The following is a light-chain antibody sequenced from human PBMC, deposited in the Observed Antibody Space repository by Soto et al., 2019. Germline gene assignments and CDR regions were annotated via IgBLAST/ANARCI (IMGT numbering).Light chain of an antibody. CDR1: QSVSSN. CDR3: QQYYNWSQYT. CDR2: GPS. Sequence: EIVMTQSTATLSVSPGERATLSCRASQSVSSNLAWYQQKPGQAPSLLMYGPSTTGTCIPARFSGSGSGTELTLTISQQQSEDFAVYYCQQYYNWSQYTFGQENQLDIK. J-gene: IGKJ2*01. V-gene: IGKV3D-15*01.